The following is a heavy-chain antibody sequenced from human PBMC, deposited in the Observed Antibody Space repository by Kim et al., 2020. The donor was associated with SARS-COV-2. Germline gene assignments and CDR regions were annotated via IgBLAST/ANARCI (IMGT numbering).Heavy chain of an antibody. D-gene: IGHD3-16*01. CDR1: GGSFSGYY. CDR3: ARVRGDAFDI. J-gene: IGHJ3*02. V-gene: IGHV4-34*01. CDR2: INHTGST. Sequence: SETLSLTCAVYGGSFSGYYWSWIRPPPGKGLEWIGEINHTGSTNYNPSLKSLVTISVDTSKKQFSLNLSSVTAADTAVYYCARVRGDAFDIWGQGTMVIVSS.